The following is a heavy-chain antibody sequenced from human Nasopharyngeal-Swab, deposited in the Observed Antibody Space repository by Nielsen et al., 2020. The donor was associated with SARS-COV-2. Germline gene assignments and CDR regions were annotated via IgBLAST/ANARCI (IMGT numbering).Heavy chain of an antibody. J-gene: IGHJ4*02. CDR1: GFTFSSDA. V-gene: IGHV3-23*01. D-gene: IGHD2-8*01. Sequence: GESLKISCAASGFTFSSDAMSWVRQAPGKGLEWVSAISGSVGSTYYADSVKGRFTISRDNSKNTLYLQMNSLRAEDTAVYYCAKEMGYSTDWGQGTLVTVSS. CDR2: ISGSVGST. CDR3: AKEMGYSTD.